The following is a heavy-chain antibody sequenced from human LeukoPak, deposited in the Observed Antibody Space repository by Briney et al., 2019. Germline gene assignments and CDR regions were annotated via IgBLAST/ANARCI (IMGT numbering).Heavy chain of an antibody. Sequence: GASVKVSCKASGYTFTSYDINWVRQATGQGLEWMGWMNPNSGNTGYAQNFQGRVTMTRNTSISTAYMELSSLSSEDTAVYYCARGRLTTENDYWGQGTLVTVSP. D-gene: IGHD4-11*01. CDR3: ARGRLTTENDY. J-gene: IGHJ4*02. CDR1: GYTFTSYD. CDR2: MNPNSGNT. V-gene: IGHV1-8*01.